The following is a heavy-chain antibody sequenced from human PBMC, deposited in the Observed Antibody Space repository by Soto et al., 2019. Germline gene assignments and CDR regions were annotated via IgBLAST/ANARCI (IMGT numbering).Heavy chain of an antibody. D-gene: IGHD3-10*01. V-gene: IGHV4-31*03. J-gene: IGHJ3*02. CDR1: GGSISSGGYF. CDR3: ARDILLWFGELPPRAHDACDI. CDR2: INYSGST. Sequence: QVQLQESGPGLVKPSQTLSLTCTVSGGSISSGGYFWSWIRQHPGKGLEWIGDINYSGSTYSTPSLKSRVTISVDTSKNEYSLKLSSVTAADAAVYYGARDILLWFGELPPRAHDACDIWGQGTMVTVSS.